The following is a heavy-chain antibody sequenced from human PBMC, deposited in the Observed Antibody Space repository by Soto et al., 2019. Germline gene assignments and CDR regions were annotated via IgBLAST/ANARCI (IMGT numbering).Heavy chain of an antibody. D-gene: IGHD6-19*01. J-gene: IGHJ4*02. Sequence: LRLSCAASGFTFSSYAMHWVRQAPGKGLEWVAVISYDGSNKYYADSVKGRFTISRDNSKNTLYLQMNSLRAEDTAVYYCAMPIYRLAVAGPFDYWGQGTLVTVSS. CDR2: ISYDGSNK. CDR3: AMPIYRLAVAGPFDY. V-gene: IGHV3-30-3*01. CDR1: GFTFSSYA.